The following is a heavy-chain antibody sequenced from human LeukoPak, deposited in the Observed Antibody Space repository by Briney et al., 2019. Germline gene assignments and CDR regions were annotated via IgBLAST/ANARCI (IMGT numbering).Heavy chain of an antibody. CDR1: GITFSSDA. J-gene: IGHJ5*02. CDR2: ISGSGDVT. V-gene: IGHV3-23*01. Sequence: GGSLRLSCTSSGITFSSDATTWVRQAPGKGLEWVSSISGSGDVTYYADSVRGRFTISRDNSKNTLYLQMNSLRAEDTAVYYCANKPAGFDPWGQGTLVTVSS. CDR3: ANKPAGFDP. D-gene: IGHD1-14*01.